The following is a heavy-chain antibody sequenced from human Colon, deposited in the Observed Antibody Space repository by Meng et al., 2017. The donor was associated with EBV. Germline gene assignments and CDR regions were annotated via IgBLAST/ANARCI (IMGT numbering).Heavy chain of an antibody. J-gene: IGHJ4*02. V-gene: IGHV1-18*01. Sequence: QVQVVQSGAEVKKPGASVKVSCEASGFIFTSYAISWVRQAPGQGLQYMGWISAYNGNTNYAQELQGRVTMTTDTSTGTAYMELRSLRFDDTAVYYCARFYCSSTSCPHVLFDYWGQGTLVTVSS. CDR3: ARFYCSSTSCPHVLFDY. D-gene: IGHD2-2*01. CDR1: GFIFTSYA. CDR2: ISAYNGNT.